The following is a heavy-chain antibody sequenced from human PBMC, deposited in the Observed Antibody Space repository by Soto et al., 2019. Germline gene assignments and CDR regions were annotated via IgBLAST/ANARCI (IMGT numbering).Heavy chain of an antibody. J-gene: IGHJ4*02. D-gene: IGHD5-18*01. CDR3: ARDPGYSYGTTFYY. V-gene: IGHV3-48*03. CDR2: ISSSGSTI. CDR1: GFTFSSYE. Sequence: EVQLVESGGGLVQPGGSLRLSCAASGFTFSSYEMNWVRQAPGKGLEWVSYISSSGSTIYYADSVKGRFTISRDNAKNSLYLQMNSLIAEDTAVYYCARDPGYSYGTTFYYWGQGTLVTVSS.